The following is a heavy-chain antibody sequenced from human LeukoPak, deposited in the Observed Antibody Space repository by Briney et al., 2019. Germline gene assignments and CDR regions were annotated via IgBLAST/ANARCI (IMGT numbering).Heavy chain of an antibody. J-gene: IGHJ6*02. CDR1: VFTLSSYW. CDR3: ARVWSV. CDR2: IKQDASEK. V-gene: IGHV3-7*01. Sequence: PGRSLRLSCAASVFTLSSYWMSSVRQAPGKGLELVANIKQDASEKYYVESVKGRFTISRDNAKNSLYLKMNSLRAEDTAVYYCARVWSVWGQGTTVTVSS. D-gene: IGHD1-1*01.